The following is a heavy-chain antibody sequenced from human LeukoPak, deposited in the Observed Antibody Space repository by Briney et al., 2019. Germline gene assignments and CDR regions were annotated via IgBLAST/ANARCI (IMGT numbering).Heavy chain of an antibody. Sequence: GASVKVSCMASGYTFTSYAISWVRQAPGQGLEWMGWISTYNGNTNYAQKLQGRVTMTTDTSTSTAYMELRSLRSDDTAVYYCARDRANWGTYDAFDIWGQGTMVTVSS. D-gene: IGHD7-27*01. CDR1: GYTFTSYA. V-gene: IGHV1-18*01. CDR2: ISTYNGNT. J-gene: IGHJ3*02. CDR3: ARDRANWGTYDAFDI.